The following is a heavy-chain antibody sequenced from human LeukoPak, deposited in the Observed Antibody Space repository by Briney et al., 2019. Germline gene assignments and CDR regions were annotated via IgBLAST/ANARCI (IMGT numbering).Heavy chain of an antibody. CDR3: ARDQTGYCSSTSCYSGMDV. Sequence: SETLSLTRAVSGGSISSGGYSWSWIRQPPGKGLEWIGYIYHSGSTYYNPSLKSRVTISVDRSKNQFSLKLSSVTAADTAVYYCARDQTGYCSSTSCYSGMDVWGQGTTVTVSS. D-gene: IGHD2-2*02. J-gene: IGHJ6*02. CDR2: IYHSGST. V-gene: IGHV4-30-2*01. CDR1: GGSISSGGYS.